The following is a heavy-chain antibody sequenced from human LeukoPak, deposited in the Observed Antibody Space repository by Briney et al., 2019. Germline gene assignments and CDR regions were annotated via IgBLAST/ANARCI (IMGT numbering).Heavy chain of an antibody. CDR1: GYSISSGYY. J-gene: IGHJ4*02. Sequence: SETLSLTCTVSGYSISSGYYWGWIRQPPGKGLEWIGSFYHSGSTYYNPSLKSRVTISVDTSKNQFSLKLSSVTAADTAVYYCARGLTIFGVVTLTPNDYWGQGTLVTVSS. CDR2: FYHSGST. D-gene: IGHD3-3*01. CDR3: ARGLTIFGVVTLTPNDY. V-gene: IGHV4-38-2*02.